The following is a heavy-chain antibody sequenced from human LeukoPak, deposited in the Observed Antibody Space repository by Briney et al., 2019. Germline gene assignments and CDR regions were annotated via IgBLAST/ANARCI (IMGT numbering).Heavy chain of an antibody. Sequence: SQTLSLTCTVSGGSISSGDYYWSWIRQHPGKGLEWIGYIYYSGSTSYNPSLKSRVTISVDTSKNQFSPNLSSVTAADTAVYYCARVVAATQNFDYWGQGTLVTVSS. CDR2: IYYSGST. J-gene: IGHJ4*02. CDR1: GGSISSGDYY. CDR3: ARVVAATQNFDY. V-gene: IGHV4-31*03. D-gene: IGHD2-15*01.